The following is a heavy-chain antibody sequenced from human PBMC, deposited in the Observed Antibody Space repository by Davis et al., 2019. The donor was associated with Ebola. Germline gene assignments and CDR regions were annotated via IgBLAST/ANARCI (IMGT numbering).Heavy chain of an antibody. CDR1: GFTFGDYW. J-gene: IGHJ4*02. CDR3: ARGIGYTYGWAY. Sequence: PGGSLRLSCAASGFTFGDYWMTWVRQAPGKGLEWISYISKSGNNIYYADSVKGRFTVSRDNAKNSLYLQMSSLRAEDTAIYYCARGIGYTYGWAYWGPGTLVTVSS. V-gene: IGHV3-11*04. CDR2: ISKSGNNI. D-gene: IGHD5-18*01.